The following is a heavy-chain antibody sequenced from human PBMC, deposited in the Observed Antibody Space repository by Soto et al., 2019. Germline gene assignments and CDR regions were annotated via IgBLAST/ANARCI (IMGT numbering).Heavy chain of an antibody. Sequence: GGSLRLSCAASGFTFSSYGMHWVRQAPGKGLEWVAVISYDGSNKYYADSVKGRFTISRDNSKNTLYLQMNSLRAEDTAVYYCAKGGYSGYAFSGVPAHYYYYMDVWGKGTTVTVSS. J-gene: IGHJ6*03. CDR1: GFTFSSYG. CDR2: ISYDGSNK. D-gene: IGHD5-12*01. CDR3: AKGGYSGYAFSGVPAHYYYYMDV. V-gene: IGHV3-30*18.